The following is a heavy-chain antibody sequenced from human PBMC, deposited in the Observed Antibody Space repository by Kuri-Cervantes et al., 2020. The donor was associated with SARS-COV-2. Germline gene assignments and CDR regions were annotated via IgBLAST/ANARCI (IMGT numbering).Heavy chain of an antibody. V-gene: IGHV3-48*02. Sequence: GGSLRLSCAASGLTFSSYSMNWVRQAPGKGLEWVSYISSSSSTIYYADPVKGRFTISRDNAKNSLCLQMNSLRDEDTAVYYCARDGTSRRIDYWGQGTLVTVSS. D-gene: IGHD6-13*01. CDR1: GLTFSSYS. CDR2: ISSSSSTI. CDR3: ARDGTSRRIDY. J-gene: IGHJ4*02.